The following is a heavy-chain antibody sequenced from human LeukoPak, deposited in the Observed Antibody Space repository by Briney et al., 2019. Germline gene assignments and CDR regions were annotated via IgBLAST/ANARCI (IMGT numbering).Heavy chain of an antibody. Sequence: PGGSLRLSCAASGFTFSDYYMSWVRQAPGKGLEWVGRIKSKTDGGTTDYAAPVKGRFTISRDDSKNTLYLQMNSLQTEDTAVYYCTTTLHYSTTSMDVWGKGTTVTVSS. V-gene: IGHV3-15*01. CDR3: TTTLHYSTTSMDV. J-gene: IGHJ6*03. CDR2: IKSKTDGGTT. D-gene: IGHD2-2*01. CDR1: GFTFSDYY.